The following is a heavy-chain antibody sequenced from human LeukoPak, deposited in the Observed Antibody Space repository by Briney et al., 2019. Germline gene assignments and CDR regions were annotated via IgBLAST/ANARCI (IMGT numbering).Heavy chain of an antibody. Sequence: GGSLRLSCAASGFTFSNYSMNWVRQAPGKGLEWVSSISSSSSYIYYADSVKGRFTISRDNAKNSLYLQMNSLRAEDTAVYYCAREPGGHYYGSGSYYPSASHWGQGTLVTVSS. CDR2: ISSSSSYI. D-gene: IGHD3-10*01. CDR3: AREPGGHYYGSGSYYPSASH. V-gene: IGHV3-21*01. CDR1: GFTFSNYS. J-gene: IGHJ4*02.